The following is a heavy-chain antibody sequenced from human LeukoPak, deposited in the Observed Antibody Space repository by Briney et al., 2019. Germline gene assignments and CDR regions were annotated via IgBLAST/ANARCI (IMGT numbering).Heavy chain of an antibody. CDR3: ARATVYSYHSEDY. D-gene: IGHD2-8*01. J-gene: IGHJ4*02. V-gene: IGHV1-69*10. CDR1: GGAFTSYT. Sequence: GASVKVSCKASGGAFTSYTISWVRQAPGQGLEWMGWIIPIHGIANYAQKFQGRVTITADKSTSTAYMELRSRRAGDPAVYYFARATVYSYHSEDYWGQGTLVTVSS. CDR2: IIPIHGIA.